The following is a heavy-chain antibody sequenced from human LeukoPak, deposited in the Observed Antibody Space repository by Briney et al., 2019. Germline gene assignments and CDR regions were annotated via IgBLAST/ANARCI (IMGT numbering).Heavy chain of an antibody. D-gene: IGHD4-11*01. CDR1: GGSINNYY. Sequence: SETLSLTCTVSGGSINNYYWSWIRQPPGKGLEWIGYVHYSGNTNHNPSLKSRVTISVDTSNNQFSLKLTTVTAADTAVYYCARHRRTTAVTTKGGYGMDVWGQGTTVTVSS. CDR3: ARHRRTTAVTTKGGYGMDV. CDR2: VHYSGNT. V-gene: IGHV4-59*08. J-gene: IGHJ6*02.